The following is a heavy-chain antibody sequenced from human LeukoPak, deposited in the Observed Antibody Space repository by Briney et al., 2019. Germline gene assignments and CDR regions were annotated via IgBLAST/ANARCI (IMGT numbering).Heavy chain of an antibody. CDR2: IYYSGST. V-gene: IGHV4-30-4*01. J-gene: IGHJ3*02. D-gene: IGHD5-18*01. CDR3: ARENVVDTAMVLAFDI. CDR1: GVSISSGDYY. Sequence: SETLSLTCTVSGVSISSGDYYWSWIRQPPGKGLEWIGYIYYSGSTYYNPSLKSRVTISVDTSKNQFSLKLSSVTAADTAVYYCARENVVDTAMVLAFDIWGQGTMVTVSS.